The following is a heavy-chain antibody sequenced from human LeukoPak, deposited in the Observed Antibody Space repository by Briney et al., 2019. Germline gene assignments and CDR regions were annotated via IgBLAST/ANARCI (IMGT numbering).Heavy chain of an antibody. D-gene: IGHD6-25*01. CDR2: MNPNSGNT. Sequence: ASVKVSCKASGYTFTSYDINWVRQATGQGLEWMGWMNPNSGNTDYAQKFQGRVTMTRNTSISTAYMELSSLRSEDTAVYYCARWSISAATYYYYYGMDVWGQGTTVTVSS. V-gene: IGHV1-8*01. J-gene: IGHJ6*02. CDR1: GYTFTSYD. CDR3: ARWSISAATYYYYYGMDV.